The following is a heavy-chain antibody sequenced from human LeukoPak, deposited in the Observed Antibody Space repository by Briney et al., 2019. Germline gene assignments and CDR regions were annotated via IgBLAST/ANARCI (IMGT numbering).Heavy chain of an antibody. CDR2: IYPGDPEP. D-gene: IGHD3-3*01. V-gene: IGHV5-51*01. Sequence: GESLNISCKGPGYSFNSYYIGWVRQMPGKGLEWMGGIYPGDPEPRYSPSFEGQVTISLDRSITTAYLQWSSLNASDTAMYYFARGVDFWRGAAYFDFWGQGSLVTVS. CDR3: ARGVDFWRGAAYFDF. J-gene: IGHJ4*02. CDR1: GYSFNSYY.